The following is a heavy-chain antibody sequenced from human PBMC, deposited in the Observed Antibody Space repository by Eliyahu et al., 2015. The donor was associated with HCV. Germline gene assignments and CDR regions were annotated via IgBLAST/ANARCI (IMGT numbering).Heavy chain of an antibody. CDR2: ISSNGGST. CDR3: VKDVSPVAATSLMSI. CDR1: GFTFIAYA. V-gene: IGHV3-64D*09. J-gene: IGHJ2*01. Sequence: EVQLVXSGGGWVQPGXSLXLXXSASGFTFIAYAMHWVRQAPGKGLEYVSAISSNGGSTYYADSVKGRFTISRDNSKNTLYLQMSSLRAEDTAVYYCVKDVSPVAATSLMSIWGRGTLVTVSS. D-gene: IGHD2-15*01.